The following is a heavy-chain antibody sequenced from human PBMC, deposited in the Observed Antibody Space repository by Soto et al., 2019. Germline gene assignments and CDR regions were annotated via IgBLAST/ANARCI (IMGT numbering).Heavy chain of an antibody. Sequence: QVQLQESGPRLVKSSETLSLVCSVSGDSIIRSFWGWIRQSPGKGLEYIGYISDSGVTDYDPSLKSRVTISVDTSKNQFSLKLTALTAADTAMDYCGRGARDFSGPDSFDIWGQGTMVTVSS. V-gene: IGHV4-59*01. J-gene: IGHJ3*02. D-gene: IGHD2-15*01. CDR2: ISDSGVT. CDR3: GRGARDFSGPDSFDI. CDR1: GDSIIRSF.